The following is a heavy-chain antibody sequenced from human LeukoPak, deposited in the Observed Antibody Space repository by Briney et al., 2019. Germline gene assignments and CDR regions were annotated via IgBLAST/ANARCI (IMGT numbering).Heavy chain of an antibody. CDR3: ATGITTQYYGSGSYYRH. Sequence: ASVKVSCKASGGTFSSYAISWVRQAPGKGLEWMGGFDPEDGETIYAQKFQGRVTMTEDTSTDTAYMELSSLRSEDTAVYYCATGITTQYYGSGSYYRHWGQGTLVTVSS. CDR1: GGTFSSYA. J-gene: IGHJ4*02. CDR2: FDPEDGET. D-gene: IGHD3-10*01. V-gene: IGHV1-24*01.